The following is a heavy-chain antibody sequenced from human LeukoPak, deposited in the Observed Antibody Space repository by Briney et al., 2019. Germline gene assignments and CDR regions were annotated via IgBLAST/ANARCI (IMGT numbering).Heavy chain of an antibody. Sequence: PSETLSLTCAVYGGSFSGYYWSWIRQPPGKGLEWIGEINHSGSTNYNPSLKSRVTISVDTSKNQFSLKLSSVTAADTAVYYCARLQKPCGYSYGYVCYYYYYMDVWGKGTTVTISS. CDR1: GGSFSGYY. CDR2: INHSGST. D-gene: IGHD5-18*01. CDR3: ARLQKPCGYSYGYVCYYYYYMDV. V-gene: IGHV4-34*01. J-gene: IGHJ6*03.